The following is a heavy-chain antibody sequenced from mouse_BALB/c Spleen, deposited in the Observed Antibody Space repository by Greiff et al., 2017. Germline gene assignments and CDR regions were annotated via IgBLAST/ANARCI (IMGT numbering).Heavy chain of an antibody. J-gene: IGHJ2*01. CDR1: GYTFTSYW. CDR2: IYPGNSDT. V-gene: IGHV1-5*01. D-gene: IGHD2-1*01. Sequence: VQLQQSGTVLARPGASVKMSCKASGYTFTSYWMHWVKQRPGQGLEWIGAIYPGNSDTSYNQKFKGKAKLTAVTFTSTAYMELSSLTNEDSAVYYCTRGPPSDYGNYYWGQGTTLTVSS. CDR3: TRGPPSDYGNYY.